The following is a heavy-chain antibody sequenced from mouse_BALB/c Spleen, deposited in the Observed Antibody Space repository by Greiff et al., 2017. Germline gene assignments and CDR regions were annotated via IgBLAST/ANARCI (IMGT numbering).Heavy chain of an antibody. V-gene: IGHV5-17*02. CDR2: ISSGISTI. CDR1: GFTFSSFG. CDR3: ARGADAMDY. Sequence: EVKLVESGGGLVQPGGSRKLSCAASGFTFSSFGMHWVRQAPEKGLEWVAYISSGISTIYYADTVKGRFTISRDNPKNTLFLQMTSLRSEDTAMYYCARGADAMDYWGQGTSVTVSS. J-gene: IGHJ4*01.